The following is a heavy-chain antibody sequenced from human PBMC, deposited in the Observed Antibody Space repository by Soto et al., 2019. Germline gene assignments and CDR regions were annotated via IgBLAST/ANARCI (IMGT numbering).Heavy chain of an antibody. CDR2: IMPVFRTP. V-gene: IGHV1-69*12. D-gene: IGHD2-8*01. Sequence: QVQLEQSGAEVKKPGSSVKVSCKASGGTFRTAAVSWVRQAPGQGLEWMGGIMPVFRTPDYAQKFHGRVTITADESTSTAYTELSGLRSEDTAVYYCARDNDRPQLGGNYYYILDVWGQGTTITVSS. CDR3: ARDNDRPQLGGNYYYILDV. CDR1: GGTFRTAA. J-gene: IGHJ6*02.